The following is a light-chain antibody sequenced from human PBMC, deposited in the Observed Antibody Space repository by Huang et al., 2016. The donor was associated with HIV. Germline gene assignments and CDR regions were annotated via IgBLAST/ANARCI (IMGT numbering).Light chain of an antibody. CDR1: QSISTN. J-gene: IGKJ1*01. CDR3: QQYTNWPTWT. CDR2: GAS. V-gene: IGKV3-15*01. Sequence: EIVMTQSPVTLSVSPGESATLSCRASQSISTNLAWYQQKPGQAPTLRIYGASTRATDIPARFSGSGSGTEFTLTISSLQSEDFAVYYCQQYTNWPTWTFGQGTKVEIK.